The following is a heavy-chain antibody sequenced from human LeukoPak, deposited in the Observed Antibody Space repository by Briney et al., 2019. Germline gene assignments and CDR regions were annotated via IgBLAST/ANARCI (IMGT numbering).Heavy chain of an antibody. CDR3: ATVSDGSGFYSLDY. CDR2: FDPEDGET. V-gene: IGHV1-24*01. CDR1: GYILSEIS. J-gene: IGHJ4*02. Sequence: AASVKVSCKVSGYILSEISMHWVRLSPGKGLEWMGGFDPEDGETIYAQKFQGRVTMTEDTSTDTAYMELSSLRSEDTAVYYCATVSDGSGFYSLDYWGQGTQVTVSS. D-gene: IGHD3-22*01.